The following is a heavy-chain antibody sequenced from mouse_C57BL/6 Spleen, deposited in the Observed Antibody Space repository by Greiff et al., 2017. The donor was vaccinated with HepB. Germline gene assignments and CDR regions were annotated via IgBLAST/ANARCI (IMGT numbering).Heavy chain of an antibody. V-gene: IGHV1-59*01. D-gene: IGHD3-2*02. CDR2: IDPSDSYT. CDR3: ARGGTAQPAWFAY. J-gene: IGHJ3*01. Sequence: QVQLQQPGAELVRPGTSVKLSCKASGYTFTSYWMHWVKQRPGQGLEWIGVIDPSDSYTNYNQKFKGKATLTVDTSSSTAYMQLSSLTSEDSAVYYYARGGTAQPAWFAYWGQGTLVTVSA. CDR1: GYTFTSYW.